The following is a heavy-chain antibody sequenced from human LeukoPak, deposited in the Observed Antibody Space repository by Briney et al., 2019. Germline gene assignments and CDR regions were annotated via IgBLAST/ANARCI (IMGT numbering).Heavy chain of an antibody. CDR3: ARVNRYYYYMDV. CDR2: IYYSGST. D-gene: IGHD3-9*01. CDR1: GGLISISTYY. J-gene: IGHJ6*03. V-gene: IGHV4-39*07. Sequence: SETLSLTCTVSGGLISISTYYWGWIRQPPGKGLEWIGSIYYSGSTYYNPSLKSRVTISVDTSKNQFSLKLSSVTAADTAVYYCARVNRYYYYMDVWGKGTTVTVSS.